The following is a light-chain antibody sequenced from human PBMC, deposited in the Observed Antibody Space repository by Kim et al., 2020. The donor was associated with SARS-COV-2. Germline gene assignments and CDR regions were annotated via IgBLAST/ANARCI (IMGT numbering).Light chain of an antibody. Sequence: SSELTQDPAVSVALGQTVRITCQGDSLRSYYASWYQQKPGQAPVLVIYGKNNRPSGIPDRFSGSSSGNTASLTITGAQAEDEADYYCNSRGSSGNHPFGTGTKVTVL. J-gene: IGLJ1*01. V-gene: IGLV3-19*01. CDR3: NSRGSSGNHP. CDR2: GKN. CDR1: SLRSYY.